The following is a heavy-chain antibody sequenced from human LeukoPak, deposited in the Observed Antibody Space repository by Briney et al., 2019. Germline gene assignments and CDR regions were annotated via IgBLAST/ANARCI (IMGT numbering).Heavy chain of an antibody. CDR1: GFTFSSYA. CDR2: ISSNGGST. J-gene: IGHJ1*01. V-gene: IGHV3-64D*06. Sequence: PGGSLRLSCVASGFTFSSYAMHWVRQAPGKGLEYVSAISSNGGSTYYADSVKGRFTISRDNSKDTLYLQMSSLRAEDTAVYYCVKNDPSGTPYYDFWSGYYKSNHPYEAEYFQHWGQGTLVTVSS. D-gene: IGHD3-3*01. CDR3: VKNDPSGTPYYDFWSGYYKSNHPYEAEYFQH.